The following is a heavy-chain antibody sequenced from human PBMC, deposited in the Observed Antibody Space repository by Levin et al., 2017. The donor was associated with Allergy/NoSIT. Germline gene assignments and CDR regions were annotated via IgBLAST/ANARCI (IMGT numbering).Heavy chain of an antibody. CDR3: ARGLGRGRDAFDI. V-gene: IGHV3-48*02. CDR2: ISSASSSI. CDR1: GFTFSSYS. D-gene: IGHD2-15*01. Sequence: LSLTCAASGFTFSSYSMSWVRQAPGKGLEWVSYISSASSSIYYADSMKGRFTISRDNANNSLYLQMNSLRDEDTAIYFCARGLGRGRDAFDIWGQGTMVTVSS. J-gene: IGHJ3*02.